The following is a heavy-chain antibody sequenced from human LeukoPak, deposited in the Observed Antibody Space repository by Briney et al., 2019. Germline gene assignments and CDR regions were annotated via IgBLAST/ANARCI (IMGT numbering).Heavy chain of an antibody. J-gene: IGHJ4*02. CDR1: GFTFSSSW. Sequence: GGSLRLSCAAYGFTFSSSWMTWVRQAPGKGLEWVANINQDGSDKQYVDSMKGRFTISRDNAKNSLFLQMDGLRVEDTAMYYCVSTTRSCSRDYWGQGTLVTVSS. CDR3: VSTTRSCSRDY. D-gene: IGHD1-26*01. V-gene: IGHV3-7*01. CDR2: INQDGSDK.